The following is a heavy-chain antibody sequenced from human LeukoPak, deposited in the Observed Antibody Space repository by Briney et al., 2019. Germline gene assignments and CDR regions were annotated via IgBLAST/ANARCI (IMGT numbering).Heavy chain of an antibody. CDR2: IGTSAASI. Sequence: GGSLRLSCAASGFTFSSFDMNWVRQAPGKGLEWVSYIGTSAASITYADSVKGRFTISRDNAKNSLYLQMNSLRAEDTAVYYCAREGPNWNDAPFDYWGQGTLVTVSS. CDR1: GFTFSSFD. CDR3: AREGPNWNDAPFDY. V-gene: IGHV3-48*03. D-gene: IGHD1-1*01. J-gene: IGHJ4*02.